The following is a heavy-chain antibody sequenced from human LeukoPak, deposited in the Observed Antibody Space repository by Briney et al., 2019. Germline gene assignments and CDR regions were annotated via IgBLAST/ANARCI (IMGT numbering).Heavy chain of an antibody. CDR1: GFTFSSSS. J-gene: IGHJ5*02. Sequence: AGGSLRLSCAAPGFTFSSSSMSWVRQAPGKGLEWVSAISGSGGSTYYADSVKGRFTISRDNSKNTLYLQMNSLRAEDTAVYYCAKGLVGNWNYDWFDPWGQGTLVTVSS. CDR3: AKGLVGNWNYDWFDP. V-gene: IGHV3-23*01. CDR2: ISGSGGST. D-gene: IGHD1-7*01.